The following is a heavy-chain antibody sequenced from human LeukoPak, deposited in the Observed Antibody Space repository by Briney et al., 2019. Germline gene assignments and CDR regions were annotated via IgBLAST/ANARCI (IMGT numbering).Heavy chain of an antibody. V-gene: IGHV1-2*02. CDR2: INPHTGGT. CDR1: GYTFTSYY. D-gene: IGHD2-15*01. J-gene: IGHJ4*02. CDR3: ARPYCSGGSCHDYFDY. Sequence: ASVKVSCKASGYTFTSYYMHWVRQAPGQGLEWMGWINPHTGGTNYAQKFQGRVTMTRDTSISTAYMELSGLTSDDTAVYYCARPYCSGGSCHDYFDYWGQGTLVTVSS.